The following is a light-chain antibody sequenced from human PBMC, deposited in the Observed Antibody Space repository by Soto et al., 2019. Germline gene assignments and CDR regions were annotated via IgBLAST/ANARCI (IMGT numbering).Light chain of an antibody. V-gene: IGKV3-20*01. CDR2: GAS. J-gene: IGKJ1*01. CDR3: QQYDRSPRT. Sequence: EIVLTQSPGTLSLSPGERATLSCRASQSVSSSYLAWYQQKPGQAPRLLIYGASSRATGIPDRFSGSGSGTDFTLTISRLEPEDFAVYYCQQYDRSPRTFGHGTKVEIK. CDR1: QSVSSSY.